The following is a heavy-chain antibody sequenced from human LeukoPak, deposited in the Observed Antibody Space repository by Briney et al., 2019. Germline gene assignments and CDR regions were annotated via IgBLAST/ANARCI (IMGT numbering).Heavy chain of an antibody. D-gene: IGHD3-9*01. CDR2: IRYDGSNK. V-gene: IGHV3-30*02. Sequence: PGGSLRLSCAASGFTFSSYGMHWVRQAPGKGLEWVAFIRYDGSNKYYADSVKGRFTISRDNSKNTLYLQMNSLRPEDTAVYYCAKSSSLYYDILTGWLSDYFDSWGQGTLVTVSS. CDR1: GFTFSSYG. CDR3: AKSSSLYYDILTGWLSDYFDS. J-gene: IGHJ4*02.